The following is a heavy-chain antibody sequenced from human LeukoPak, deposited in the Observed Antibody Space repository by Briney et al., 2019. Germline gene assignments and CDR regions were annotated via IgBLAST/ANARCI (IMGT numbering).Heavy chain of an antibody. D-gene: IGHD4-23*01. Sequence: GASVKVSCKASGYTFTSYDINWVRQATGQGLEWMGWMNPNSGNTGYAQKFQGRVTMTRNTSISTAYMELRSLRSDDTAVYYCAYYGGNSRGWFDPWGQGTLVTVSS. CDR1: GYTFTSYD. J-gene: IGHJ5*02. V-gene: IGHV1-8*01. CDR2: MNPNSGNT. CDR3: AYYGGNSRGWFDP.